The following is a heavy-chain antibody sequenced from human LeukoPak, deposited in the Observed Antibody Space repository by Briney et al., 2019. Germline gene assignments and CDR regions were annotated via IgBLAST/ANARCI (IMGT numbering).Heavy chain of an antibody. CDR2: TRSDGSDK. CDR1: GLIFRDYG. Sequence: GGSLRLSCAASGLIFRDYGMHWVRRTPGKGLEWVAFTRSDGSDKYYADSVKGRFAISKDNSRNILYLQMNDLRAEDTAPYYCVKDEDWGFGSWGQGTPVTVSS. CDR3: VKDEDWGFGS. D-gene: IGHD7-27*01. V-gene: IGHV3-30*02. J-gene: IGHJ4*02.